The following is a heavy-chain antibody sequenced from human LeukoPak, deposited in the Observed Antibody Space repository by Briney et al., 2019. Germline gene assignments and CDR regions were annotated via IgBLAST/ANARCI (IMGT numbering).Heavy chain of an antibody. D-gene: IGHD3-3*01. J-gene: IGHJ5*02. CDR1: GGSISSGSYY. CDR2: IYTSGST. V-gene: IGHV4-61*02. Sequence: SQTLSLTCTASGGSISSGSYYWSWIRQPAGKGLEWIGRIYTSGSTNYNPSLESRVTISVDTSKNQFSLKLSSVTAADTAVYYCAREVLGGVLRFLHWFDPWGQGTLVTVSS. CDR3: AREVLGGVLRFLHWFDP.